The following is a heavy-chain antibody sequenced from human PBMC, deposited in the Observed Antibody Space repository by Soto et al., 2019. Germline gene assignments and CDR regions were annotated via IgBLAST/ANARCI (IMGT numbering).Heavy chain of an antibody. J-gene: IGHJ4*02. CDR1: GDSISNNKW. V-gene: IGHV4-4*02. D-gene: IGHD3-3*02. CDR3: ASQGSITLGSQCLDI. CDR2: MHHSGSI. Sequence: SETLSLTCSVSGDSISNNKWWSWVRQPPGKGLEWIGEMHHSGSIHYNASLKSRATLSVDKSRNQFSLQLTSVPAADTALYFCASQGSITLGSQCLDIWGPATLVTVSS.